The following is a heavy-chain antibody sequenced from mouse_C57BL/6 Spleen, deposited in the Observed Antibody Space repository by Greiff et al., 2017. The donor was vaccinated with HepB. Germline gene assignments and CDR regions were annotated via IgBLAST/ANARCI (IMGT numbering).Heavy chain of an antibody. D-gene: IGHD2-4*01. CDR2: INPNNGGT. CDR1: GYTFTDYN. CDR3: ARQQSDYDVGYYAMDY. V-gene: IGHV1-18*01. Sequence: EVQLQQSGPELVKPGASVKIPCKASGYTFTDYNMDWVKQSHGKSLEWIGDINPNNGGTIYNQKFKGKATLTVDKSSSTAYMELRSLTSEDTAVYYCARQQSDYDVGYYAMDYWGQGTSVTVSS. J-gene: IGHJ4*01.